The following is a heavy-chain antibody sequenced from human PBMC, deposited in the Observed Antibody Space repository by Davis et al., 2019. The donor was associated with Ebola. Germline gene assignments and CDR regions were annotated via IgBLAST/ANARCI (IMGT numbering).Heavy chain of an antibody. CDR3: ARATIFGWFDY. CDR1: GYTFTSYA. D-gene: IGHD3-3*01. J-gene: IGHJ4*02. CDR2: INAGNGNT. Sequence: AASMKVSCKASGYTFTSYAMHWVRQAPGQRLEWMGWINAGNGNTKYSQKFQGRVTVTRDTSASTAYMELSSLRSEDTAVYYCARATIFGWFDYWGQGTLVTVSS. V-gene: IGHV1-3*01.